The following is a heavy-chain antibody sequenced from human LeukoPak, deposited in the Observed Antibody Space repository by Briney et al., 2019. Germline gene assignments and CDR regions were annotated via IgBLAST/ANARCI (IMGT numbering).Heavy chain of an antibody. D-gene: IGHD2-2*01. CDR2: INHSGST. CDR1: GGSFSGYY. CDR3: ARGPDIVVVPAANNDAFDI. V-gene: IGHV4-34*01. Sequence: SETLSLTCAVYGGSFSGYYWSWIRQPPGKGLEWIGEINHSGSTNYNPSLKSRVTISVDTSKNQFSLKLISVTAADTAVYYCARGPDIVVVPAANNDAFDIWGQGTMVTVSS. J-gene: IGHJ3*02.